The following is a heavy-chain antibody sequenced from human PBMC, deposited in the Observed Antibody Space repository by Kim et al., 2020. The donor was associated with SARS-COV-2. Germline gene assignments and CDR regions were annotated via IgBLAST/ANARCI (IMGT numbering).Heavy chain of an antibody. V-gene: IGHV3-33*01. Sequence: GGSLRLSCAASGFTFSSYGMHWVRQAPGKGLEWVAVIWYDGSNKYYADSVKGRFTISRDNSKNTLYLQMNSLRAEDTAVYYCARSLRYFPYYGMDVWDQGTTVTVSS. D-gene: IGHD3-9*01. CDR1: GFTFSSYG. CDR2: IWYDGSNK. J-gene: IGHJ6*02. CDR3: ARSLRYFPYYGMDV.